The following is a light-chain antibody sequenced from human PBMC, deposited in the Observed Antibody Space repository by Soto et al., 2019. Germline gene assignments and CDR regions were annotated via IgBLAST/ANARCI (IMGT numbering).Light chain of an antibody. CDR1: QSVGSNY. J-gene: IGKJ1*01. CDR2: GAS. V-gene: IGKV3-20*01. CDR3: QQYTGSPRA. Sequence: EIVLTQSPATLSLSPGERATLSCRASQSVGSNYLAWYQQRPGQPPNLLIFGASHRAPDIPDRFSGSGSGTDYTLTISRLEPEDFALYYCQQYTGSPRAFGQGTKVDIK.